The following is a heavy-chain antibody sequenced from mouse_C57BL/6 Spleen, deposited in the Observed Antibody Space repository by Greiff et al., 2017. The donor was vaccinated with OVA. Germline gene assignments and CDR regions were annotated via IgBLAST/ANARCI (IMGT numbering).Heavy chain of an antibody. CDR2: IRNKANGYTT. CDR3: ARYREWYYYGSSYDY. CDR1: GFTFTDYY. V-gene: IGHV7-3*01. J-gene: IGHJ2*01. D-gene: IGHD1-1*01. Sequence: EVKLVESGGGLVQPGGSLSLSCAASGFTFTDYYMSWVRQPPGKALEWLGFIRNKANGYTTEYSASVKGRFTISRDNSQSILYLQMNALRAEDSATYYCARYREWYYYGSSYDYWGQGTTLTVSS.